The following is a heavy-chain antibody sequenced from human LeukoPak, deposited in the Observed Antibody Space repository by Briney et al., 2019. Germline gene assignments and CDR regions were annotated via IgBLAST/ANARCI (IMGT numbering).Heavy chain of an antibody. CDR3: ARDPEANWAFFDY. J-gene: IGHJ4*02. CDR1: GYTFIDYY. Sequence: GASVKVPCKSSGYTFIDYYIHWVRQAPGQGLEWMGVINPSGGSTTYAQKFQGRVTMTRDTSTSTVYMEMSSLRSDDTAVYYCARDPEANWAFFDYWGQGTLVTVSS. D-gene: IGHD7-27*01. V-gene: IGHV1-46*01. CDR2: INPSGGST.